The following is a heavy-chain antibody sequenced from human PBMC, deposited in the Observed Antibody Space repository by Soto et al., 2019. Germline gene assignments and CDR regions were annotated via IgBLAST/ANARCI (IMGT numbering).Heavy chain of an antibody. D-gene: IGHD6-19*01. CDR3: ARRHLAVAVSPWFDP. Sequence: QVTLKESGPVLVKPTETLTLICTVSGLSITDSEMGVSWIRQPPGQPLEWLAHIDSSGEKSYRTFLKSRLAISNDTSKAQIVRTMTNMDPADTATYYCARRHLAVAVSPWFDPWGQVIPVTVSS. CDR1: GLSITDSEMG. V-gene: IGHV2-26*01. J-gene: IGHJ5*02. CDR2: IDSSGEK.